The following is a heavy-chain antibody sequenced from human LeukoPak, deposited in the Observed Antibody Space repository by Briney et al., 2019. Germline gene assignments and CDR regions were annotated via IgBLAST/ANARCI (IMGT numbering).Heavy chain of an antibody. J-gene: IGHJ4*02. CDR1: GFFVSGYY. CDR3: ARRRGYSYGYEFFIPSDFDY. Sequence: GGSLRLSCAASGFFVSGYYMSWVRQAPGKGLEWVAFIRSDGSTKYYADSVKGRFTISRDNSKNTLYLQMNSLRAEDTAVYYCARRRGYSYGYEFFIPSDFDYWGQGTLVTVSS. V-gene: IGHV3-30*02. CDR2: IRSDGSTK. D-gene: IGHD5-18*01.